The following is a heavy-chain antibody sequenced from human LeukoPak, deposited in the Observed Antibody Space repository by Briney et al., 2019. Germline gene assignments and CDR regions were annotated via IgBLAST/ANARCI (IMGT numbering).Heavy chain of an antibody. Sequence: GGSLRLSCAASGFTFSSYGMHWVRQAPGKGLEWVAFIRYDGSEKYYGDSVKGRFTISRDNSKNTLYVQINSLRAEDTAVYYWAKGGGGVDTPFDCWGQGTLVTVSS. V-gene: IGHV3-30*02. D-gene: IGHD5-18*01. CDR3: AKGGGGVDTPFDC. J-gene: IGHJ4*02. CDR2: IRYDGSEK. CDR1: GFTFSSYG.